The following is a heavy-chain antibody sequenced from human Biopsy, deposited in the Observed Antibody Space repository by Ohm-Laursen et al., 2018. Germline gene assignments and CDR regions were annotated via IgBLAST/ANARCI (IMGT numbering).Heavy chain of an antibody. V-gene: IGHV1-69*06. CDR3: ATKLTGYFHH. CDR2: NIPILGTG. Sequence: SVKVSCKAPGGTFSNYGVNWVRQAPGQGLEWLGGNIPILGTGNYAQKFQDRVTVAADTSTSTATMELRSLRSGDTAVYYCATKLTGYFHHWGQGTLVTVSS. D-gene: IGHD3-9*01. J-gene: IGHJ1*01. CDR1: GGTFSNYG.